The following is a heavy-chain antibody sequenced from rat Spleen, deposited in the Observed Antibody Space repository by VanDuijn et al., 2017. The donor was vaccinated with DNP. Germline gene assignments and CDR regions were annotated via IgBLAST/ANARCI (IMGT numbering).Heavy chain of an antibody. CDR2: ITGSGGGT. CDR1: GFTFNNYW. CDR3: ARGSSSIYWYFDF. D-gene: IGHD1-2*01. J-gene: IGHJ1*01. V-gene: IGHV5-31*01. Sequence: EVQLVESGGDLVQPGRSLKLSCVASGFTFNNYWMAWIRQVPGKGLEWLGAITGSGGGTYYSGSVKGRFTISRDNAKSSLYLQMNSLKSEDTATYYCARGSSSIYWYFDFWGPGTMVTVSS.